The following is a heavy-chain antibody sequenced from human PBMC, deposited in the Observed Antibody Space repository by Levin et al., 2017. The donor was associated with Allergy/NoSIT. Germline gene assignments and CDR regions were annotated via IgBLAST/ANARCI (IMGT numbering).Heavy chain of an antibody. CDR2: IGSSDGKR. Sequence: PGGSLRLSCAASGFTFRDYAINWVRQAPGKGLQWVSMIGSSDGKRYYADSVKGRFTISRDSSKTTVFLQMDSLRVEDTAVYYCAKARRYFDWSENECWGQGDLVTVSS. CDR3: AKARRYFDWSENEC. J-gene: IGHJ4*02. V-gene: IGHV3-23*01. D-gene: IGHD3-9*01. CDR1: GFTFRDYA.